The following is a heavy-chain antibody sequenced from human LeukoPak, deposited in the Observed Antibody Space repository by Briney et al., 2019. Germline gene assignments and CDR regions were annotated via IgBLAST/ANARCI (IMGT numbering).Heavy chain of an antibody. D-gene: IGHD5-24*01. V-gene: IGHV4-59*01. Sequence: PSETLSLTCTVSGGSINSYYWSWIRQPPGKGLEWIGYIYYSGSTNYNPSLKSRVTISVDTSKNQFSLKLSSVTAADTAVYYCARDGIGMATIDYWGQGTLVTVSS. CDR1: GGSINSYY. J-gene: IGHJ4*02. CDR3: ARDGIGMATIDY. CDR2: IYYSGST.